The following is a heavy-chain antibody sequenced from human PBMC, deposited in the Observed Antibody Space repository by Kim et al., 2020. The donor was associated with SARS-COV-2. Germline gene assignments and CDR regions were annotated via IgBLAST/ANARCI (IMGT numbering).Heavy chain of an antibody. CDR2: IIGSGADT. V-gene: IGHV3-23*01. Sequence: GGSLRLSCAASGFTFSNYAMSWVRQAPGKGLEWVSAIIGSGADTYYTDSMXGRXXXXRDXXXNTLYXXMNSLRAEDTXXYXXXKDXQXHQDSWGXGTXVTVSS. J-gene: IGHJ4*02. CDR1: GFTFSNYA. CDR3: XKDXQXHQDS.